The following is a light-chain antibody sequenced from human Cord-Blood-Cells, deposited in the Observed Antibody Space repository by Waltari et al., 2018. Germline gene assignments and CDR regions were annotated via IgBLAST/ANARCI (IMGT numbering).Light chain of an antibody. CDR1: SSDGGGYNY. V-gene: IGLV2-14*01. J-gene: IGLJ1*01. CDR3: SSYTSSSTYV. Sequence: QSALTQPASVSGSPGQSITISCTGPSSDGGGYNYVSWYQQHPGKAPKLMIYEVSNRPSGVSNRFSGSKSGNTASLTISGLQAEDEADYYCSSYTSSSTYVFGTGTKVTVL. CDR2: EVS.